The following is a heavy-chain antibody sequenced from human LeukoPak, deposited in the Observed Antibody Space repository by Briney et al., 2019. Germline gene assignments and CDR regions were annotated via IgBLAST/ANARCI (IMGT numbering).Heavy chain of an antibody. D-gene: IGHD3-3*01. V-gene: IGHV3-20*04. CDR2: INWNGGST. J-gene: IGHJ4*02. Sequence: RSGGSLRLSCAAAGFTFDDYGMSWVRQAPGKGLEWVSGINWNGGSTGYADSVKGRFTISRDNAKNSLYLQMNSLGAEDTALYYCARESLTIFGTFDYWGQGTLVTVSS. CDR1: GFTFDDYG. CDR3: ARESLTIFGTFDY.